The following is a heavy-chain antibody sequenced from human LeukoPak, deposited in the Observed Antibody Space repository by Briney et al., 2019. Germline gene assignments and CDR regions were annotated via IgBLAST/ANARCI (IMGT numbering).Heavy chain of an antibody. D-gene: IGHD2-21*02. CDR1: GFTFSGSA. CDR3: TRTRWGHNDY. Sequence: GGSLRLSCAASGFTFSGSAMHWVRQASGQGLEWVGRIRSKANSYATAYAASVKGRFTISRDDSKNTAYLQMNSLKTEDTAVYYCTRTRWGHNDYWGQGTLVTVSS. V-gene: IGHV3-73*01. J-gene: IGHJ4*02. CDR2: IRSKANSYAT.